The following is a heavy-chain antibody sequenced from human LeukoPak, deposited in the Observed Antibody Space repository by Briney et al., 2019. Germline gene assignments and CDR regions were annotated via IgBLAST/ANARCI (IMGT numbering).Heavy chain of an antibody. J-gene: IGHJ4*02. V-gene: IGHV3-9*03. D-gene: IGHD6-13*01. CDR3: AKGADSSSWYRGYYFDY. Sequence: GGSLRLSCAASGFTFDDYAMHWVRQAPGKGLERVSGISWNSGSIGYADSVKGRFTISRDNAKNSLYLQMNSLRAEDMALYYCAKGADSSSWYRGYYFDYWGQGTLVTVSS. CDR2: ISWNSGSI. CDR1: GFTFDDYA.